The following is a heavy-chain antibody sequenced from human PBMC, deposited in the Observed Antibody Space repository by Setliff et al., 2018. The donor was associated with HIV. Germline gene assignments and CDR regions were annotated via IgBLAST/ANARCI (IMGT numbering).Heavy chain of an antibody. CDR2: IHYSGSA. J-gene: IGHJ6*02. D-gene: IGHD3-22*01. V-gene: IGHV4-61*10. CDR1: SGSIHSGSYY. Sequence: SETLSLTCIVSSGSIHSGSYYWSWIRQPVGKGLEWIGRIHYSGSANYNPSLKSRVTISVETSKNQFSLKLSSVTAADTAVYYCARDGRAVTSLMVVVSLKNGMDVWGQGTTVTVSS. CDR3: ARDGRAVTSLMVVVSLKNGMDV.